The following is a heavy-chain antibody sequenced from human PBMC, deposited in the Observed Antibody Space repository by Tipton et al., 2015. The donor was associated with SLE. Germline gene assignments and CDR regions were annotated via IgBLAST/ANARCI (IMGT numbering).Heavy chain of an antibody. D-gene: IGHD3-10*01. Sequence: TLSLTCAVYGGSFSGYYWTWIRQPPGKGLEWIGEINHTGSTNNNPSLKSRVTMSVDTSKNQFSLKLSSVTAADTAMYFCARGNRITMADYWGQGTLVTVSS. V-gene: IGHV4-34*01. CDR1: GGSFSGYY. CDR2: INHTGST. CDR3: ARGNRITMADY. J-gene: IGHJ4*02.